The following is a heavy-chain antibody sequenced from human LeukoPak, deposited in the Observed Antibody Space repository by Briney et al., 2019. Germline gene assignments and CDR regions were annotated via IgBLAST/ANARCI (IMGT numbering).Heavy chain of an antibody. CDR2: INSDGSST. V-gene: IGHV3-74*01. J-gene: IGHJ4*02. D-gene: IGHD5-18*01. CDR1: GFTFCGSA. CDR3: ARVGSYGYGNDY. Sequence: GGSLRLSCAASGFTFCGSAVHWVRQAPGKGLVWVSRINSDGSSTSYADSVKGRFTISRDNAKNTLYLQMNSLRAEDTAVYYSARVGSYGYGNDYWGQGTLVTVSS.